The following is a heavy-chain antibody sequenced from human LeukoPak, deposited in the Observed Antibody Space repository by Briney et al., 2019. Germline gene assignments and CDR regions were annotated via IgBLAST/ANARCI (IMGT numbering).Heavy chain of an antibody. CDR1: GGSMSNYW. V-gene: IGHV4-59*08. Sequence: PSETLSLTCTVSGGSMSNYWWNWIRQPPGKGLEWIGYIYYDGSTYYNPALNSRVTISIDTSKNQFSLKLNSVTAADTAVYYCARRLCSSLTCNIGPFGNWLDPWGQGTLVTVSS. D-gene: IGHD2-2*02. J-gene: IGHJ5*02. CDR2: IYYDGST. CDR3: ARRLCSSLTCNIGPFGNWLDP.